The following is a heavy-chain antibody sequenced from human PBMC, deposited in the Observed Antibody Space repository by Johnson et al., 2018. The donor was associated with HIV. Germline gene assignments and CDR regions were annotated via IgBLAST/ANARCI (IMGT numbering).Heavy chain of an antibody. CDR1: GFTFSSYP. V-gene: IGHV3-30*14. D-gene: IGHD3-22*01. CDR3: ARAWVNYYDSPDAFDI. CDR2: ISYDGSTK. Sequence: QVQLVESGGGVVQPGTSLRLSCAASGFTFSSYPMHWVRQAPGKGLAWVAVISYDGSTKYYADSVKGRFSISRDKSKDTLYLQMNSLRAEDTAVYYCARAWVNYYDSPDAFDIWGQGTMVTVSS. J-gene: IGHJ3*02.